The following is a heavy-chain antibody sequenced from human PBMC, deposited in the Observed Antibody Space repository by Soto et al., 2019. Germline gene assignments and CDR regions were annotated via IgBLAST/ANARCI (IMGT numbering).Heavy chain of an antibody. J-gene: IGHJ4*02. CDR1: GFTFSSYA. CDR2: INCSGGST. Sequence: EVQLLESGGGLVQPGGSLRLSCAASGFTFSSYAMSWVRQAPGKGLEWVSAINCSGGSTYYADSVKGRFTISRDNSKNTLYLKMNSLRAEDTAVYDCRSGYEGDYWGQGTLVSVSS. CDR3: RSGYEGDY. D-gene: IGHD5-12*01. V-gene: IGHV3-23*01.